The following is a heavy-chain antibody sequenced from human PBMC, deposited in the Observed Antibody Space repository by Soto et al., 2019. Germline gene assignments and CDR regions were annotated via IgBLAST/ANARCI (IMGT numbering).Heavy chain of an antibody. Sequence: PGGSLRLSCAASGFTFTRYSMNWVRQAPGKGLEWVSSISSTTNYIYYGDSMKGRFTISRDNAKNSLYLEMNSLRSEDTAVYYCATGPNSSGWYPRLIYWGQGTLVTVSS. CDR3: ATGPNSSGWYPRLIY. J-gene: IGHJ4*02. V-gene: IGHV3-21*04. CDR2: ISSTTNYI. CDR1: GFTFTRYS. D-gene: IGHD6-19*01.